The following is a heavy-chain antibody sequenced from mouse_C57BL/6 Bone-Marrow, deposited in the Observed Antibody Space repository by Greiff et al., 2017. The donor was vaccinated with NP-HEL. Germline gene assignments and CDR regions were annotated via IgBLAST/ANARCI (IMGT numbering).Heavy chain of an antibody. Sequence: EVQLQQSGAELVRPGASVKLSCTASGFNIKDDYMHWVKQRPEQGLEWIGWIDPENGDTEYASKFQGKATITADTSSNTAYLQLSSLTSEDSAVYYCARKKGIYYGNHAGAMDYWGQGTSVTVSS. V-gene: IGHV14-4*01. J-gene: IGHJ4*01. D-gene: IGHD2-1*01. CDR2: IDPENGDT. CDR3: ARKKGIYYGNHAGAMDY. CDR1: GFNIKDDY.